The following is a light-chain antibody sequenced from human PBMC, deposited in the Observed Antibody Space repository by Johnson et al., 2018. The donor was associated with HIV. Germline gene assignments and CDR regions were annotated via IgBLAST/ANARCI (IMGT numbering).Light chain of an antibody. V-gene: IGLV1-51*02. CDR2: ENN. CDR3: GTWDSGLSAGGV. J-gene: IGLJ1*01. CDR1: NSNIGNNY. Sequence: QSVLTQPPSVSAAPGQKVTISCSGSNSNIGNNYVSWYQQLPGTAPKLLIYENNKRPSGIPDRFSGSKSGTSATLDITGLQTGDEADYYCGTWDSGLSAGGVFGTGTKVTVL.